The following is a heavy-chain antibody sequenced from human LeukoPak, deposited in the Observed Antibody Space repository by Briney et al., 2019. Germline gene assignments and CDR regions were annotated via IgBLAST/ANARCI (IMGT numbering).Heavy chain of an antibody. V-gene: IGHV1-69*13. Sequence: GASVKVSYKASGGTFSSYAISWVRQAPGQGLEWMGGIIPIFGTANYAQKFQGRVTITADESTSTAYMELSSLRSEDTAVYYCARDRDRDGYNYDYWGQGTLVTVSS. CDR2: IIPIFGTA. CDR3: ARDRDRDGYNYDY. D-gene: IGHD5-24*01. J-gene: IGHJ4*02. CDR1: GGTFSSYA.